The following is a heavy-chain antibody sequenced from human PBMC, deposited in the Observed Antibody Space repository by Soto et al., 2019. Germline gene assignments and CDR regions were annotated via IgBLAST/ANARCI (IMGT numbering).Heavy chain of an antibody. CDR3: ARVGDTRVRGWAMGGGVDV. CDR2: ISSSGSTI. V-gene: IGHV3-11*01. J-gene: IGHJ6*02. Sequence: QVQLVESGGGLVKPGGSLRLSCAASGFTFSDYYMSWIRQAPGKGLEWVSYISSSGSTIYYADSVKGRFTISRDNAKNSLYMQMNSMRAEDTAVYYGARVGDTRVRGWAMGGGVDVWGQGTTVTVSS. D-gene: IGHD3-10*01. CDR1: GFTFSDYY.